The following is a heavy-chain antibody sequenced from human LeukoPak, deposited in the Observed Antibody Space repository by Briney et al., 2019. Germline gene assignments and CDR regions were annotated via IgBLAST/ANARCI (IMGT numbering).Heavy chain of an antibody. CDR1: GGSISSFY. V-gene: IGHV4-59*12. CDR3: ARDSGTWSWSGGYFDY. J-gene: IGHJ4*02. Sequence: PSETLSLTCTVSGGSISSFYWNWIRQSPGKGLEWIGCIYYSGSTNYNPSLKSRVSISIDTSKNQFSLKLSSVTAADTAVYYCARDSGTWSWSGGYFDYWGQGTLVTVSS. D-gene: IGHD3-10*01. CDR2: IYYSGST.